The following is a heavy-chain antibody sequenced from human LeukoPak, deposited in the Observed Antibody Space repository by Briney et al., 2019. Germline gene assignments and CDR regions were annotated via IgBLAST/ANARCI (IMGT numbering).Heavy chain of an antibody. CDR3: ARVDYDSSGYYYNY. D-gene: IGHD3-22*01. Sequence: TSETLSLTCTVSGGSISSYYWSWIRQPPGKGLEWIGYIYYSGSTNYNPSLKSRVTISVDTFKNQFSLKLSSVTAAGTAVYYCARVDYDSSGYYYNYWGQGTLVTVSS. V-gene: IGHV4-59*01. CDR1: GGSISSYY. J-gene: IGHJ4*02. CDR2: IYYSGST.